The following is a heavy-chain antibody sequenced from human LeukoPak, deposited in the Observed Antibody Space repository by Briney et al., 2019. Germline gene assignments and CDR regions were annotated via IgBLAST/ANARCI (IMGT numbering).Heavy chain of an antibody. CDR1: GYSISSGYY. V-gene: IGHV4-38-2*02. CDR3: ARGGYYGSGNDFRFDP. D-gene: IGHD3-10*01. J-gene: IGHJ5*02. CDR2: IDHSGST. Sequence: PSETLSLTCTVSGYSISSGYYWGWIRQPPGKGLEWTGSIDHSGSTYYNPSLKSRITISVDTSKNQFSLKLNSVTAADTAVYYCARGGYYGSGNDFRFDPWGQGTLVTVSS.